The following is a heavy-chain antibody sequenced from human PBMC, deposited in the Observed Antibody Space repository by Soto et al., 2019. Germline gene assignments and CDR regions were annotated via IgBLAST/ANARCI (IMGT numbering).Heavy chain of an antibody. Sequence: SETLALTCTVSGGSVHNGSYYWSWLRQPPGKGLEWIGYTYYTGTTNYNPSLKSHVTISVDTSKNQFSLKVKSVSAADTAVYFCARNSRGYIYGYYFDSWGQGTLVTVSS. V-gene: IGHV4-61*01. CDR2: TYYTGTT. CDR1: GGSVHNGSYY. D-gene: IGHD5-18*01. J-gene: IGHJ4*02. CDR3: ARNSRGYIYGYYFDS.